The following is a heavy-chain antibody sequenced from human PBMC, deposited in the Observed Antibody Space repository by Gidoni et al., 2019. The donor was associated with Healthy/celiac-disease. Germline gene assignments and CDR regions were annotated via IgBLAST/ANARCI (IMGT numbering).Heavy chain of an antibody. V-gene: IGHV5-10-1*03. CDR1: GYSFTSYW. J-gene: IGHJ6*02. Sequence: EVQLVQSGAEVKKPGESLRISCQGSGYSFTSYWISWVRQMPGKGLEWMGRIDPSDSYTNYSPSFQGHVTISADKSISTAYLQWSSLKASDTAMYYCASKRAIPYCSGGSCYIYGMDVWGQGTTVTVSS. D-gene: IGHD2-15*01. CDR2: IDPSDSYT. CDR3: ASKRAIPYCSGGSCYIYGMDV.